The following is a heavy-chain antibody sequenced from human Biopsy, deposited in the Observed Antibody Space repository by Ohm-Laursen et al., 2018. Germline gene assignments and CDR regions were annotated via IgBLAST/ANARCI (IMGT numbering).Heavy chain of an antibody. CDR1: GFTLSGFS. J-gene: IGHJ4*02. V-gene: IGHV3-21*01. CDR3: ARDGEAKYCKHGVCPSDF. Sequence: GSLRLSCAASGFTLSGFSMNWVRQAPGKGLEWVSSISASGNHIYYTDSVKGRFTISRDNGKNSVYLQMNSLRVEDTAVYYCARDGEAKYCKHGVCPSDFWGQGTLVTVSS. CDR2: ISASGNHI. D-gene: IGHD2-8*01.